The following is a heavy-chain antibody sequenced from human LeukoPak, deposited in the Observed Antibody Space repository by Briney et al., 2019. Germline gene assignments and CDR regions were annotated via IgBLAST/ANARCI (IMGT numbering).Heavy chain of an antibody. J-gene: IGHJ5*02. Sequence: KPSETLSLTCVVYGGSFSGYYWSWIRQPPGKGLEWIGEINHSGSTNYNPSLKSRVTISVDTSKNQFSLKLSSVTAADTAVYYCARVVAVDYYDSSEEDWFDPWGQGTLVTVSS. CDR2: INHSGST. D-gene: IGHD3-22*01. CDR3: ARVVAVDYYDSSEEDWFDP. V-gene: IGHV4-34*01. CDR1: GGSFSGYY.